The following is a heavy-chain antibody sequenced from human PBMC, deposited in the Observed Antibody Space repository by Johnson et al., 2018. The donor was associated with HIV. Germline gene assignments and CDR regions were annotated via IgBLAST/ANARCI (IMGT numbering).Heavy chain of an antibody. J-gene: IGHJ3*02. Sequence: QVQLVESGGGVVQPGRPLRLSCAASGFTFSSYGIHWVRQAPGKGLEWVAVIWYDGSNKYYADSVKGRFTISRDNSKNTLYLQMNSLRAEDTAVYYCARGGNEMDAFDIWGQGTMVTVSS. V-gene: IGHV3-30*19. D-gene: IGHD5-24*01. CDR2: IWYDGSNK. CDR1: GFTFSSYG. CDR3: ARGGNEMDAFDI.